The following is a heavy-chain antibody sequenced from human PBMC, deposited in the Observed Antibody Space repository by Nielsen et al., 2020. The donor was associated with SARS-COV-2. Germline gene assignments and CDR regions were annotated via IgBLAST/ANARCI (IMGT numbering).Heavy chain of an antibody. D-gene: IGHD6-6*01. Sequence: GGSLRLSCAASGFTFSDYAMSWVRQAPGKGLEWVAVTSHDENNKYYADSVQGRFTISRDNSQNTLFLQMNSLRAEDTAVYYCARETIDVTSSYVDNWGQGTLVTVSP. J-gene: IGHJ4*02. CDR2: TSHDENNK. V-gene: IGHV3-30*03. CDR1: GFTFSDYA. CDR3: ARETIDVTSSYVDN.